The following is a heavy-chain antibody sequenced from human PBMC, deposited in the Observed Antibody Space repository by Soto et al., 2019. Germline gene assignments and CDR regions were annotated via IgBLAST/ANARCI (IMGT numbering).Heavy chain of an antibody. CDR2: IIPIFGTA. Sequence: QVQLVQSGAEVKKPGSSVKVSCKASGGTFSSYAISWVRQAPGQGLEWMGGIIPIFGTANYAQKFQGRVTISADKSTSTAYMELSSLRSEDTAVYYCARLGQGSGWSIYYYYYYGMDVWGQGTTVTVYS. CDR3: ARLGQGSGWSIYYYYYYGMDV. D-gene: IGHD6-19*01. V-gene: IGHV1-69*06. J-gene: IGHJ6*02. CDR1: GGTFSSYA.